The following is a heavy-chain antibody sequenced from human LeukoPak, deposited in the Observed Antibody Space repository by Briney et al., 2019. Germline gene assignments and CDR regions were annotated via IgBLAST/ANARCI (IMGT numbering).Heavy chain of an antibody. CDR2: ISYDGSNK. D-gene: IGHD1-26*01. CDR1: GLTFSSYA. Sequence: GGSLRLSCAASGLTFSSYAMHWVRQAPGKGLEWVAVISYDGSNKYYADSVKGRFTISRDNSKNTLYLQMNSLRAEDTAVYYCAKDRRYSGSYSFDYWGQGTLVTVSS. J-gene: IGHJ4*02. V-gene: IGHV3-30-3*01. CDR3: AKDRRYSGSYSFDY.